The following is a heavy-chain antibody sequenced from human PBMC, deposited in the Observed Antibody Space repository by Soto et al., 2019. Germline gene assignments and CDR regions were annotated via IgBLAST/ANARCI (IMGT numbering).Heavy chain of an antibody. CDR3: AGVYYDFWSGYSWFDP. V-gene: IGHV4-31*03. Sequence: SETLSLTCTVSGGSISSGGYYWSWIRQHPGKGLEWIGYIYYSGSTYYNPSLKSRVTISVDTSKNQFSLKLSSVTAADTAVYYCAGVYYDFWSGYSWFDPWGQGTLVTVSS. D-gene: IGHD3-3*01. CDR2: IYYSGST. J-gene: IGHJ5*02. CDR1: GGSISSGGYY.